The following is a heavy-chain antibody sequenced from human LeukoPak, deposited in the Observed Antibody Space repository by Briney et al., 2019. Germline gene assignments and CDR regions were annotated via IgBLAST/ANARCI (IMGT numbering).Heavy chain of an antibody. J-gene: IGHJ4*02. V-gene: IGHV4-59*06. D-gene: IGHD3-16*01. Sequence: SETLSLTCTVSGGSISSYYWSWIRQPAGKGLEWIGYIYYSGSTYYNPSLKSRVTISVDTSKNQFSLKLSSVTAADTAVYYCARVRTRGDRKYYFDCWGQGTLVTVSS. CDR3: ARVRTRGDRKYYFDC. CDR1: GGSISSYY. CDR2: IYYSGST.